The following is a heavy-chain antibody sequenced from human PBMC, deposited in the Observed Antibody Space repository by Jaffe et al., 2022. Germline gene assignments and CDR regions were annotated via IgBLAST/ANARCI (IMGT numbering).Heavy chain of an antibody. D-gene: IGHD3-3*01. CDR2: IRYDGSNK. CDR1: GFTFSSYG. CDR3: ATRNDFWSGYYTGGAMDV. V-gene: IGHV3-30*02. Sequence: QVQLVESGGGVVQPGGSLRLSCAASGFTFSSYGMHWVRQAPGKGLEWVAFIRYDGSNKYYADSVKGRFTISRDNSKNTLYLQMNSLRAEDTAVYYCATRNDFWSGYYTGGAMDVWGKGTTVTVSS. J-gene: IGHJ6*03.